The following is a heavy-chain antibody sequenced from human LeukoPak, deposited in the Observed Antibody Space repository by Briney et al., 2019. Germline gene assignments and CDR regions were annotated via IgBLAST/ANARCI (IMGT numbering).Heavy chain of an antibody. J-gene: IGHJ4*02. D-gene: IGHD1-14*01. Sequence: SETLSLTCTVSGGSISSYYWSWIRQPPGKGLEWIGYIYYSGRTNYNPSLKSRVTISVDTSKNQFSLKLSSVTAADTAVYYCARVNRGYNFDYWGQGTLVTVSS. CDR3: ARVNRGYNFDY. V-gene: IGHV4-59*01. CDR1: GGSISSYY. CDR2: IYYSGRT.